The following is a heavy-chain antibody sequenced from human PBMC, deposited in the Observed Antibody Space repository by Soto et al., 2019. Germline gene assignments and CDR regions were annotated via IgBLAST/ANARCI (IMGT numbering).Heavy chain of an antibody. Sequence: VKVSCTPHPGTLRPYAISRVRHAPGQRLERMGAIIPTFRTAHHAQQIHDRVTITAHESTSTAYMELRSLRSEDTAVYYCARDPQRRYCTNGVCYPWAAEYFQHWGQGTLVTVSS. D-gene: IGHD2-8*01. J-gene: IGHJ1*01. CDR1: PGTLRPYA. CDR3: ARDPQRRYCTNGVCYPWAAEYFQH. CDR2: IIPTFRTA. V-gene: IGHV1-69*13.